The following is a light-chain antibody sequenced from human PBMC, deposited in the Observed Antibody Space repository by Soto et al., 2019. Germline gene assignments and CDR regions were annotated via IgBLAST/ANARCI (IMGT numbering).Light chain of an antibody. V-gene: IGLV1-44*01. CDR2: SKH. CDR3: AAWDVSFNAYV. Sequence: QSVLTQPHSASGNPGQRVTISCSGRSSNIGSNNVNWYQHLPGTAPKLLIYSKHQRPSGVPDRFSGSKSGTSASLAISGLQSEDEADYYCAAWDVSFNAYVFGPGTKATVL. CDR1: SSNIGSNN. J-gene: IGLJ1*01.